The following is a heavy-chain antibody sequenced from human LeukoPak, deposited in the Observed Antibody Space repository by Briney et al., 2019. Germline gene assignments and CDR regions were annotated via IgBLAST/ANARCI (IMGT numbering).Heavy chain of an antibody. J-gene: IGHJ4*02. CDR2: INHSGST. D-gene: IGHD3-10*01. Sequence: SETLSLTCAVYGGSFSGYYWSWIRQPPGKGLEWIGEINHSGSTNYNPSLKSRVTISVDTSKNQFSLKLSSVTAADTAVYYCARHWTPLRYGSGNYYKGAPFDYWGQGTLVTVSS. CDR1: GGSFSGYY. V-gene: IGHV4-34*01. CDR3: ARHWTPLRYGSGNYYKGAPFDY.